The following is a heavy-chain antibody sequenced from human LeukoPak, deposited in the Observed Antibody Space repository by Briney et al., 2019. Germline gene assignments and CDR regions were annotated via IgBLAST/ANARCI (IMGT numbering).Heavy chain of an antibody. CDR1: GYTSTGYY. Sequence: GASVKVSCKVSGYTSTGYYMHWVRQAPGQGLEWMGWINPNSGGTNYAQKFQGRVTMTRDTSISTAYMELSRLRSDDTAVYYCARGSGWYGRGDWFDPWGQGTLVTVSS. V-gene: IGHV1-2*02. CDR2: INPNSGGT. CDR3: ARGSGWYGRGDWFDP. J-gene: IGHJ5*02. D-gene: IGHD6-19*01.